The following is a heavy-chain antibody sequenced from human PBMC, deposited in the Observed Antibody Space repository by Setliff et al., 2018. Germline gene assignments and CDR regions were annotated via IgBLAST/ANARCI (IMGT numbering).Heavy chain of an antibody. CDR3: ARESRYYYDNLGTLDN. V-gene: IGHV4-30-4*08. D-gene: IGHD3-22*01. CDR1: GGSISSGDYY. J-gene: IGHJ4*02. Sequence: SETLSLTCTVSGGSISSGDYYWSWIRQPPGKGLEWIGYIYSSGSTYYNPSLKSRVSISVDTSKNQFSLKLSSVTAADTAVYYCARESRYYYDNLGTLDNWGQGTLVTVS. CDR2: IYSSGST.